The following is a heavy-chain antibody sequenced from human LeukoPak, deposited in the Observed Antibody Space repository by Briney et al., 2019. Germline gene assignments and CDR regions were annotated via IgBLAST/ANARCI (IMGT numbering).Heavy chain of an antibody. CDR3: ARDRGGFNWFDP. J-gene: IGHJ5*02. CDR2: IWYDGSNE. Sequence: GRSLRLSCAASGFTFSSYGMHWVRQAPGKGLEWVAVIWYDGSNEYYADSVKGRFTISRDNSKNTLYLQMNSLRAEDTAVYYCARDRGGFNWFDPWGQGTLVTVSS. D-gene: IGHD3-10*01. CDR1: GFTFSSYG. V-gene: IGHV3-33*01.